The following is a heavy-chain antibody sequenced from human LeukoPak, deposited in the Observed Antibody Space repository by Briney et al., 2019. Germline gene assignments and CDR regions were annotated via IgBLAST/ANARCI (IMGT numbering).Heavy chain of an antibody. CDR3: ASQGYSSGWLDY. Sequence: GRSLRLSCAASGFTFSSYGMHWVRQAPGKGLDWVAVISYDGSHKYSADSVKGRFTISRDNSKDTLYLQMNSLRTEDTAVYYCASQGYSSGWLDYWGQGTLVTVSS. D-gene: IGHD6-19*01. V-gene: IGHV3-30*03. CDR1: GFTFSSYG. CDR2: ISYDGSHK. J-gene: IGHJ4*02.